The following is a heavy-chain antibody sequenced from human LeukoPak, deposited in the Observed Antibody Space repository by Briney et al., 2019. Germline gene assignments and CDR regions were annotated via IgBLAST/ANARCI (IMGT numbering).Heavy chain of an antibody. J-gene: IGHJ4*02. CDR3: VKDNPLDY. D-gene: IGHD1-14*01. CDR1: GFTFSNYG. V-gene: IGHV3-30*02. CDR2: IRYDGNNK. Sequence: GGSLRLSCGASGFTFSNYGMLWVRQAPGRGLDWVAFIRYDGNNKLYADSVKGRFTISRDNSKNTLYLHINSLRAEDTAVYYCVKDNPLDYWGQGTLVIVSS.